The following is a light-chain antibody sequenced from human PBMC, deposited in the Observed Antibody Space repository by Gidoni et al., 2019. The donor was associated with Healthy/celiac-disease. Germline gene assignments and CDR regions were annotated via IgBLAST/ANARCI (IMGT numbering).Light chain of an antibody. J-gene: IGKJ4*01. CDR2: GAS. CDR3: QQYNSWPQV. Sequence: IVMTQPPATLSVSPGERATLSCRASQSVSSNLAWYQQKPGQAPRLLIYGASTRATGIPARFSGSGSGTEFTLTISSLQSEDFAVYYCQQYNSWPQVFGGGTKVEIK. V-gene: IGKV3-15*01. CDR1: QSVSSN.